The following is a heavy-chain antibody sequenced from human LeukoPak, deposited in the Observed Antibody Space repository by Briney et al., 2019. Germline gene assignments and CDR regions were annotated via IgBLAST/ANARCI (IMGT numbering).Heavy chain of an antibody. Sequence: SVKVSCKASGGTFSSYAISWVRQAPGQGLEWMGGIIPIFGTASYAQKFQGRLTITADDSTSTAYMELSSLRAEDTAVYYCARDLLGSHTSYSSGAWDYWGQGTLVTVSS. J-gene: IGHJ4*02. V-gene: IGHV1-69*13. D-gene: IGHD3-9*01. CDR1: GGTFSSYA. CDR2: IIPIFGTA. CDR3: ARDLLGSHTSYSSGAWDY.